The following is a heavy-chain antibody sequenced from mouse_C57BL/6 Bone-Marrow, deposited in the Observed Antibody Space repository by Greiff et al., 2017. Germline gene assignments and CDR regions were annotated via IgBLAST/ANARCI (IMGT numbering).Heavy chain of an antibody. D-gene: IGHD2-5*01. CDR1: RYTFTSYW. V-gene: IGHV1-72*01. CDR3: ARVYYSNYGYAMDF. J-gene: IGHJ4*01. Sequence: QVQLQQPGAELAKPGASVKPSCKASRYTFTSYWMHWVKPRPGRGLEWIGRIDPNCGGTKYNEKFMSKATLTVDKPSSTADMQLSSLTSEDSAVYYCARVYYSNYGYAMDFWCLGTSVTVFS. CDR2: IDPNCGGT.